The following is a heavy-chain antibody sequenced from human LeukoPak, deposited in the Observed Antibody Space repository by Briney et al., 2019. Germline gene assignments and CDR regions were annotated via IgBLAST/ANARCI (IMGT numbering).Heavy chain of an antibody. CDR3: ARHWVLYYYYGMDV. V-gene: IGHV4-39*01. Sequence: PSETLSLTCTVSGGSISSSSYYWGWIRQPPGKGLEWIGSIYYSGSTYYNPSLKSRVTISVDTSKNQFSLKLSSVTAADTAVYYCARHWVLYYYYGMDVWGQGTTVTVSS. CDR2: IYYSGST. CDR1: GGSISSSSYY. J-gene: IGHJ6*02. D-gene: IGHD3-16*01.